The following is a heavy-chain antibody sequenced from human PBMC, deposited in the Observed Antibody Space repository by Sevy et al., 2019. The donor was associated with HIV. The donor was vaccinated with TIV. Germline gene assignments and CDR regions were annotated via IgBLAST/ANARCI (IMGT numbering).Heavy chain of an antibody. D-gene: IGHD3-9*01. CDR1: GFTFSSYW. J-gene: IGHJ6*03. CDR3: ARHDILTGYYNYYYYYYMDV. V-gene: IGHV3-7*01. CDR2: IKQDGSEK. Sequence: GGSLRLSCAASGFTFSSYWMSWVRQAPGKGLEWVANIKQDGSEKYYVDSVKGRFTISRDNAKNSLYLQMNSLRAEDTAGYYCARHDILTGYYNYYYYYYMDVWGKRTTVTVSS.